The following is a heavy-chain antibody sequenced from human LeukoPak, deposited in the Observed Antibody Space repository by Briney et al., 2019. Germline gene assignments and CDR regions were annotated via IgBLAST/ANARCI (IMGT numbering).Heavy chain of an antibody. Sequence: SETLSLACAVSGYSISSGYYWGWIRQPPGKGLEWIGSIYHSGSTYYNPSLKSRVTISVDTSKNQFSLKLSSVTAADTAVYYCARHPDHYGDYGELYFDYWGQGTLVTVSS. V-gene: IGHV4-38-2*01. CDR2: IYHSGST. D-gene: IGHD4-17*01. J-gene: IGHJ4*02. CDR1: GYSISSGYY. CDR3: ARHPDHYGDYGELYFDY.